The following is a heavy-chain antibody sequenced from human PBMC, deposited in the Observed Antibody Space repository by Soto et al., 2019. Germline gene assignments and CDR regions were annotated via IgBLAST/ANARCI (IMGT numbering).Heavy chain of an antibody. CDR1: GFTFSSYG. V-gene: IGHV3-33*01. Sequence: VQLVESGGGVVQPGRYLRLSCAASGFTFSSYGMHWVRQAPGKGLEWVAVIWYDGSNKYYADSVKGRFTISRDNSKNTLYLQMNSLRAEDTAVYYCARVSKTGRGVGSPDYWGQGTLVTVSS. J-gene: IGHJ4*02. CDR3: ARVSKTGRGVGSPDY. CDR2: IWYDGSNK. D-gene: IGHD3-10*01.